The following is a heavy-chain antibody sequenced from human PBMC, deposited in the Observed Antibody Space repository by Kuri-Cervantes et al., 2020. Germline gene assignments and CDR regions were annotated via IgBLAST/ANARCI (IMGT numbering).Heavy chain of an antibody. CDR1: GYTFINHG. Sequence: ASVKVSCKTSGYTFINHGITWVRQAPGQGLEWMGWISPYNGNTEYAQKFQGRVTMTRDTSISTAYMELSRLRSDDTAVYYCARQIVVDAFDIWGQGTMVTVSS. CDR2: ISPYNGNT. CDR3: ARQIVVDAFDI. V-gene: IGHV1-18*01. J-gene: IGHJ3*02. D-gene: IGHD3-22*01.